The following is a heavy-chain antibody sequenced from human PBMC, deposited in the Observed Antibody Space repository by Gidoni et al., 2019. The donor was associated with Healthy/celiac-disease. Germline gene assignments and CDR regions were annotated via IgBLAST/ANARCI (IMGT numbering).Heavy chain of an antibody. Sequence: QVQLVESGGGVVQPGRSLRLSCAASGFTFSSYGMHWVRQAPGKGLEWVAVIWYDGSKKYYADSVKGRFTISRDNSKNTLYLQMNSLRAEDTAVYYCARDFGAIEYWGQGTLVTVSS. CDR1: GFTFSSYG. D-gene: IGHD3-3*01. CDR2: IWYDGSKK. J-gene: IGHJ4*02. V-gene: IGHV3-33*01. CDR3: ARDFGAIEY.